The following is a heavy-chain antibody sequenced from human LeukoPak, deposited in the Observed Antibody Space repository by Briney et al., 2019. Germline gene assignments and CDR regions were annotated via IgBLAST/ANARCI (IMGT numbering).Heavy chain of an antibody. V-gene: IGHV3-23*01. CDR3: AKVYDSSVYYSGYFDY. J-gene: IGHJ4*02. CDR1: GFTFSTYG. Sequence: PGGSLRLSCAASGFTFSTYGMHWVRQAPGKGLEWVSAISGSGGSTSYADSVKGRFTISRDSSKNTLYLQMNSLRAEDTAIYYCAKVYDSSVYYSGYFDYWGQGTLVTVSS. D-gene: IGHD3-22*01. CDR2: ISGSGGST.